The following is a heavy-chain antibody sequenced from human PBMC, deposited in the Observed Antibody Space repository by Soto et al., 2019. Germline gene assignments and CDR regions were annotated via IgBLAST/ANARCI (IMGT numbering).Heavy chain of an antibody. CDR3: ARVVPPGNWFDL. D-gene: IGHD6-13*01. V-gene: IGHV4-59*01. J-gene: IGHJ5*02. CDR1: GGSISSYD. Sequence: PSETLSLTCTVSGGSISSYDWSWIRQPPGKGLEWIGYIYYSGITNYNPSLKRRVTISVDTSKNQFSLKLSSVTAEDTAVYYCARVVPPGNWFDLWGQGTLVTVSS. CDR2: IYYSGIT.